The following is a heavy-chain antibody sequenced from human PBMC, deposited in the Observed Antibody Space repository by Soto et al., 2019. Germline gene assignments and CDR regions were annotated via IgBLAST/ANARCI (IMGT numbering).Heavy chain of an antibody. CDR2: ISYDGSNK. CDR3: AREIAAGVEGYYYGMDV. V-gene: IGHV3-30-3*01. CDR1: GFPFSSYA. Sequence: GWSLILSCASSGFPFSSYALQWVRQAPGKGLEWVAVISYDGSNKYYADSVKGRITISRDNSKNTLYLQMNSLRAEDTAVYYCAREIAAGVEGYYYGMDVWGQGTTVTVSS. D-gene: IGHD2-21*01. J-gene: IGHJ6*02.